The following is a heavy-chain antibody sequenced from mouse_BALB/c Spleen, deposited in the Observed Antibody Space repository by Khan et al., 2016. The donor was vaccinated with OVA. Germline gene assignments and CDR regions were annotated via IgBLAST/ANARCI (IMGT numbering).Heavy chain of an antibody. J-gene: IGHJ4*01. CDR1: GYTFTNYG. CDR3: ARGNYGYYAMDY. V-gene: IGHV9-3-1*01. D-gene: IGHD1-2*01. CDR2: INTYTGEP. Sequence: QIQLVQSGPELKKPGETVKISCKASGYTFTNYGMNWVKQAPGKGLKWMGWINTYTGEPTYADDFKGRFAFSLETSASTAYLQINNVKNEDTATYFCARGNYGYYAMDYWGQGTSVTGSS.